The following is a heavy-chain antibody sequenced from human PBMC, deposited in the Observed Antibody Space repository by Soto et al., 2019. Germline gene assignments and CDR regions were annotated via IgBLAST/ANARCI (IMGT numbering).Heavy chain of an antibody. CDR1: GFTFSSYG. Sequence: ESGGGVVQPGRSLRLSCAASGFTFSSYGMHWVRQAPGKGLEWVAVISYDGSNKYYADSVKGRFTISRDNSKNTLYLQMNSLRAEDTAVYYCAKGGYSSGWLKDYYYYGMDVWGQGTTVTVSS. CDR3: AKGGYSSGWLKDYYYYGMDV. CDR2: ISYDGSNK. V-gene: IGHV3-30*18. J-gene: IGHJ6*02. D-gene: IGHD6-19*01.